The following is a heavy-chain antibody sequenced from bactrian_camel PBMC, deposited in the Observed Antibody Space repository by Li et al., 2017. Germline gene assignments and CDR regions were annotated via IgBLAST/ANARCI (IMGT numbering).Heavy chain of an antibody. CDR2: IDGDGTI. Sequence: HVQLVESGGGAVEDGGSLRLSCAASGATNARYCLGWFRQAPGKEREGVAAIDGDGTIAYAESVKGRFAISRDNPRNTLYLQMSSLKTEDTAMYYCAIGSWGNLGGGPRGRGTQVTVS. CDR3: AIGSWGNLGGGP. V-gene: IGHV3S55*01. J-gene: IGHJ4*01. D-gene: IGHD5*01. CDR1: GATNARYC.